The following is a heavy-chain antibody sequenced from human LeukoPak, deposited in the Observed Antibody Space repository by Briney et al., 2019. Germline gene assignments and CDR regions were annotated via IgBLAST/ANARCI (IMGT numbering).Heavy chain of an antibody. CDR3: VAIVSARPR. CDR1: GFTFRSNW. CDR2: IDSDGSTT. D-gene: IGHD6-6*01. J-gene: IGHJ4*02. V-gene: IGHV3-74*01. Sequence: GGSLRLSCAASGFTFRSNWMHWVRQAPGKGLVWVSRIDSDGSTTNLADSVKGRFTISRDNSKNTLYLQMNSLRAEDTAVYHCVAIVSARPRWGQGTLVTVSS.